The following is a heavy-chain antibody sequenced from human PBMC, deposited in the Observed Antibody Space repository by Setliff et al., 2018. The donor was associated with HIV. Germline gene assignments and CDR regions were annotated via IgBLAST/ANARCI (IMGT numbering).Heavy chain of an antibody. D-gene: IGHD6-13*01. CDR3: ARVSCSSWYSIPRYYYYSMDV. J-gene: IGHJ6*03. CDR2: INHSEST. CDR1: GGSFSGYY. V-gene: IGHV4-34*01. Sequence: ASETLSLTCAVYGGSFSGYYWSWVRQPPGKGLEWIGEINHSESTNYNPSLKSRVTISVDTSKNQFSLKLRSVTAADTAVYYCARVSCSSWYSIPRYYYYSMDVWGNGTTVTVSS.